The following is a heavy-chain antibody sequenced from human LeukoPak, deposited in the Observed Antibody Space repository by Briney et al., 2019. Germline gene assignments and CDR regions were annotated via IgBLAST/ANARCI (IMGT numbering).Heavy chain of an antibody. D-gene: IGHD6-6*01. CDR3: ARGGHTSSSWRNFFDH. CDR2: MYSGGST. V-gene: IGHV3-53*01. Sequence: PGGSLRLSCAASGFTVSNNYVSWVRQAPGKGLEWLSVMYSGGSTYYADFVKGRFTLSRDNSKNTMYLQMHSLRAEDTAVYYCARGGHTSSSWRNFFDHWGQGILVTVSS. J-gene: IGHJ4*02. CDR1: GFTVSNNY.